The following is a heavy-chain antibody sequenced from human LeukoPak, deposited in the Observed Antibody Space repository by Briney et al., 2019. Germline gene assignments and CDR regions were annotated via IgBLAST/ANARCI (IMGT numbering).Heavy chain of an antibody. D-gene: IGHD6-19*01. J-gene: IGHJ4*02. CDR2: IRYDGSNK. CDR3: AKVRWDNSGWYYLDY. V-gene: IGHV3-30*02. CDR1: GFTFSSYG. Sequence: PGGTLRLSCAASGFTFSSYGMHWVRQAPGKGLEWAAFIRYDGSNKYYADSVKGRFTISRDNSKNTLYLQMNSLRAEDTAVYYCAKVRWDNSGWYYLDYWGQGTLVTVSS.